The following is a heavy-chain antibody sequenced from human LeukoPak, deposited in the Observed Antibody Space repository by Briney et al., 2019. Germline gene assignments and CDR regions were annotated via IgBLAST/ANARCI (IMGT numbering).Heavy chain of an antibody. CDR3: AKVALRFLEWLSYFDY. Sequence: GGSLRLSCLASTLILRNYAMHWVRQAPGKGLEWVAVISFDGNEKYYAESVKGRFTISRDNSKNTLYLQMNSLRAEDTAVYYCAKVALRFLEWLSYFDYWGRGTLVTVSS. CDR2: ISFDGNEK. CDR1: TLILRNYA. D-gene: IGHD3-3*01. V-gene: IGHV3-30-3*01. J-gene: IGHJ4*02.